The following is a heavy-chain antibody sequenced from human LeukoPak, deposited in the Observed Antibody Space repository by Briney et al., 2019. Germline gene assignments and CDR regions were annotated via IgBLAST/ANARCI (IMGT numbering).Heavy chain of an antibody. D-gene: IGHD3-22*01. Sequence: SETLSLTCSVSGGSISGYYWSRIRQPAGKGLEWIGRIYTSGSTNYNPSLKSRVTMSVDTSKNQFSLILISVTAADTAVYYCASLSKDYDSSAYFLVYWGQGTLVTVSS. CDR2: IYTSGST. J-gene: IGHJ4*02. CDR1: GGSISGYY. CDR3: ASLSKDYDSSAYFLVY. V-gene: IGHV4-4*07.